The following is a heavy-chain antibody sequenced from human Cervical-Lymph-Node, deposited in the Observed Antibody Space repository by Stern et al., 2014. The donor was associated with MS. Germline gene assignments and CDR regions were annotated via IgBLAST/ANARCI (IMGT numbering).Heavy chain of an antibody. V-gene: IGHV3-21*01. Sequence: EVQLGESGGGLVKPGGSLRLSCAASGFTFSTYSMNWVRQAPGKGLECFASITSGSNSMSYAESMMCRVTIVRDNAKNSLYLQMNSLRAEDTAVYYCARGGNYFALDYWVQGTLVSVSS. J-gene: IGHJ4*02. CDR3: ARGGNYFALDY. CDR1: GFTFSTYS. CDR2: ITSGSNSM. D-gene: IGHD1-26*01.